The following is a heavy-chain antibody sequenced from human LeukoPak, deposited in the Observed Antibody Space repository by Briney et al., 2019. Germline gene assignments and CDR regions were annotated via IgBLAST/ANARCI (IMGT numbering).Heavy chain of an antibody. J-gene: IGHJ4*02. Sequence: ASVKVSCKASGYTLTGYYMHWVRQAPGQGLEWMGWINPNSCGTNYAQKFQGRVTMTRDTSISTAYMELSRLRSDDTAVYYCARDRPGWYFPLSYWGQGTLVTVSS. D-gene: IGHD6-19*01. CDR3: ARDRPGWYFPLSY. CDR2: INPNSCGT. V-gene: IGHV1-2*02. CDR1: GYTLTGYY.